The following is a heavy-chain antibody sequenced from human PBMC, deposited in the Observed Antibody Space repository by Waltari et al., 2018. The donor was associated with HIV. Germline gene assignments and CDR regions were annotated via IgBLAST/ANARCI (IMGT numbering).Heavy chain of an antibody. J-gene: IGHJ4*02. V-gene: IGHV3-33*01. CDR2: IWPDGIIT. CDR3: ARDSQAANDSLDC. CDR1: GFRFSVYG. D-gene: IGHD3-16*01. Sequence: QVQLVESGGGVVQSGRSLRLSCAASGFRFSVYGMHWVRQAPGKGLEWVASIWPDGIITDYLDSVKGRFTISRDNSKKTLYLEMNSLRAEDTALYFCARDSQAANDSLDCWGQGTLVTVSS.